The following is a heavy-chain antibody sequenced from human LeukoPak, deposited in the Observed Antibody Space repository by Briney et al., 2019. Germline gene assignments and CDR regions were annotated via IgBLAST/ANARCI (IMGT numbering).Heavy chain of an antibody. J-gene: IGHJ4*02. CDR3: AKHGAYCFDS. CDR2: ISGSGGSI. D-gene: IGHD2-15*01. Sequence: GGSLRLSCAASGFIFSTYSISWVRQAPGKGLEWVSAISGSGGSIYYADSVKGRFTISRDNDKNSLYLQMNSLRAEDTAVYYCAKHGAYCFDSWGQGALVTVSS. CDR1: GFIFSTYS. V-gene: IGHV3-23*01.